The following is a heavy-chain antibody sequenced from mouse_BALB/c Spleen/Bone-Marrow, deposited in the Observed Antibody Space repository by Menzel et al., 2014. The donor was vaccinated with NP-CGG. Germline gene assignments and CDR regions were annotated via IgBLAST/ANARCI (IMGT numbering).Heavy chain of an antibody. J-gene: IGHJ4*01. D-gene: IGHD4-1*01. CDR1: GFNIKDTY. CDR3: ARWEYYAMDY. Sequence: EVQLQQSGAELVKPGASVKLSCTASGFNIKDTYMHWVKQRPEQGLEWIGRVDPANGNTKYDPKFQGKATITADTSSNTAYLQLSSLTSEDTAVYYCARWEYYAMDYWGQGTSVIVSS. V-gene: IGHV14-3*02. CDR2: VDPANGNT.